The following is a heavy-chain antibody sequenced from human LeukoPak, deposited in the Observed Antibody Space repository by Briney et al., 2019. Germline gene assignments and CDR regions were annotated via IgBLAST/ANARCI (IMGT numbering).Heavy chain of an antibody. Sequence: PSETLSLTCTVSGDSITSYHWSWIRQPPGKGLEWIGCIHYSGSTSDNPSLKSRVTISVDTSKNQISLKLSSVTAADTAVYFCARDLHSSAYQGHGWFDPWGQGTLVTVSS. CDR2: IHYSGST. D-gene: IGHD3-22*01. CDR1: GDSITSYH. J-gene: IGHJ5*02. V-gene: IGHV4-59*01. CDR3: ARDLHSSAYQGHGWFDP.